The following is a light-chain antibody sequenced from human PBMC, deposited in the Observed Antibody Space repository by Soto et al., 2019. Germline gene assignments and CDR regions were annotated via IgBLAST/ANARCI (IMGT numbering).Light chain of an antibody. CDR1: QSVGEN. CDR3: QQYNNWPWK. CDR2: GAS. Sequence: EIVMTMSPATLSVSLVERSTLSCRASQSVGENLAWYQQKPGQAPRLLIYGASKRATGFPARFSGSGSGTDFTLTISSLQSEDFAVYYCQQYNNWPWKCGQGTK. V-gene: IGKV3-15*01. J-gene: IGKJ1*01.